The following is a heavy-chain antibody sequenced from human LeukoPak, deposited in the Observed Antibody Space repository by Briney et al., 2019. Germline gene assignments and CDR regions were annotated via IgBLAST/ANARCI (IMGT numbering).Heavy chain of an antibody. Sequence: GGSLRLSCAASGFTFSSYGMHWVRQAPGKGLEWVAVIPYDGSNKYYADSVMGRFTISRDNSKNTLYLQMNSLRAEDTAVYYCAKDWGAVGATTPYYFDYWGQGTLVTVSS. CDR3: AKDWGAVGATTPYYFDY. CDR1: GFTFSSYG. CDR2: IPYDGSNK. D-gene: IGHD1-26*01. V-gene: IGHV3-30*18. J-gene: IGHJ4*02.